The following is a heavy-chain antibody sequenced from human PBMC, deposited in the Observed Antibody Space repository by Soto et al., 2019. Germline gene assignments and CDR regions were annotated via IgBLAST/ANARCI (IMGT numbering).Heavy chain of an antibody. V-gene: IGHV3-11*06. Sequence: GGSLRLSCAASGFSFSDYYMSWIRQTPGKGLEWVSHISGSSEHTKDADSVKGRFTIFRDNAKNSVYLQMNSLRDEDTAVYYCARVDRRDGYNCDAWGQGTLVTVSS. CDR3: ARVDRRDGYNCDA. D-gene: IGHD5-12*01. CDR1: GFSFSDYY. CDR2: ISGSSEHT. J-gene: IGHJ5*02.